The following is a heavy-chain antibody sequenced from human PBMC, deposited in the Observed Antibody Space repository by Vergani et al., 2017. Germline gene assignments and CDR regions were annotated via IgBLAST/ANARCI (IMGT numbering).Heavy chain of an antibody. J-gene: IGHJ6*02. CDR3: AKVNRNYYYSGMDV. CDR1: GFTLRNFA. D-gene: IGHD1-14*01. V-gene: IGHV3-23*04. CDR2: ISTSGDNP. Sequence: EVQLVESGGGLVQPGRSLRLSCAASGFTLRNFAMSWVRQAPGKGLEWVSAISTSGDNPYYADSVKGRFTVSRDNSKNTLYLQMNSLRAEDTAVFYCAKVNRNYYYSGMDVWGQGTTVTVSS.